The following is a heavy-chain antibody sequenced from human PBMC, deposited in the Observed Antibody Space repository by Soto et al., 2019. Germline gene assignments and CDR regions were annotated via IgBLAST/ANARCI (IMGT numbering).Heavy chain of an antibody. CDR2: IYYSGST. Sequence: SETLSLTCTVSGGSISSSSYYWGWIRQPPGKGLEWIGSIYYSGSTYYNPSLKSRVTISVDTSKNQFSLKLSSVTAADTAVYYGTGAYYCVRRRGICCLDYWGQGILVTVSS. CDR3: TGAYYCVRRRGICCLDY. J-gene: IGHJ4*02. D-gene: IGHD3-10*02. CDR1: GGSISSSSYY. V-gene: IGHV4-39*01.